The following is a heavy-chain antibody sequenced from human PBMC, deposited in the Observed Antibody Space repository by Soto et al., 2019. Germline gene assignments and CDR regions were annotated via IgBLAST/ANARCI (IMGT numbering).Heavy chain of an antibody. CDR1: GFTFSSYS. Sequence: EVQLVESGGGLVQPGGSLRLSCAASGFTFSSYSMNWVRQAPGKGLEWVSYISSSSSTIYYADSVKGRFTISRDNAKNSLYRQMNSPRAEDTAVYYCARDLNYGLCDYWGQGTLVTVSS. CDR3: ARDLNYGLCDY. D-gene: IGHD4-17*01. CDR2: ISSSSSTI. V-gene: IGHV3-48*01. J-gene: IGHJ4*02.